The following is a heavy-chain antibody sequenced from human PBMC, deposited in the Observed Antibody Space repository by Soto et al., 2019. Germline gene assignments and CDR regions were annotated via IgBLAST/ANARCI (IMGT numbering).Heavy chain of an antibody. CDR2: ISYSGST. V-gene: IGHV4-30-4*01. CDR3: ATMGTPATGLYFFDY. CDR1: GGSISSGNYY. J-gene: IGHJ4*02. Sequence: SQTLPLTCTVSGGSISSGNYYLSWIRPPPGKGLEWIGFISYSGSTYYSTSLKSRVTISVDTSKSQFSLNLSFVTAADTSVYYCATMGTPATGLYFFDYWGQGSLVTVSS. D-gene: IGHD2-15*01.